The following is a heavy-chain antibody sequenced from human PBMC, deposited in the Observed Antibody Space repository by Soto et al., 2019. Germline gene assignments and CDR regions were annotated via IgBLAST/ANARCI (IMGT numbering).Heavy chain of an antibody. D-gene: IGHD6-13*01. CDR1: RFTFSSYA. V-gene: IGHV3-30-3*01. Sequence: SLRLSCAASRFTFSSYAIHWVLQSPGKGLEWVAVISYDGSNKYYADSVKGRFTISRDNSKNTLYLQMNSLRAEDTAVYYCARDRVYSSSWVEYWGQGTLVTVSS. J-gene: IGHJ4*02. CDR3: ARDRVYSSSWVEY. CDR2: ISYDGSNK.